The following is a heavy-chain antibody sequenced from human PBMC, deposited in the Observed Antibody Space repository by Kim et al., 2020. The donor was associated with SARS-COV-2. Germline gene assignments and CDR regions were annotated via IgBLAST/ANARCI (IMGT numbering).Heavy chain of an antibody. Sequence: SVKVSCKASGGTFSSYAISWVRQAPGQGLEWMGGIIPIFGTANYAQKFQGRVTITADESTSTAYMELSSLRSEDTAVYYCARDSVRGVIIKTTNWFDPWGQGTLVTVSS. D-gene: IGHD3-10*02. CDR2: IIPIFGTA. J-gene: IGHJ5*02. CDR3: ARDSVRGVIIKTTNWFDP. V-gene: IGHV1-69*13. CDR1: GGTFSSYA.